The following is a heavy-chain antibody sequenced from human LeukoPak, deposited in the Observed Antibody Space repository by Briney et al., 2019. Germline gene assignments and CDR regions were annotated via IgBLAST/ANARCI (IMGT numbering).Heavy chain of an antibody. CDR1: GGTFSSYA. V-gene: IGHV1-69*06. CDR2: IIPISGTA. D-gene: IGHD2-21*02. J-gene: IGHJ4*02. CDR3: ASVDGDYYFDY. Sequence: SVKVSCKASGGTFSSYAISWVRQAPGQGLEWMGGIIPISGTANYAQKFQGRVTITADKSTSTAYMELSSLRSEDTAVYYCASVDGDYYFDYWGQGTLVTVSS.